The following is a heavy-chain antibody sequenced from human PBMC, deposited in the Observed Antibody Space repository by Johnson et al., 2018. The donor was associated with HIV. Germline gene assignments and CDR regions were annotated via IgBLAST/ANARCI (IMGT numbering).Heavy chain of an antibody. D-gene: IGHD1-26*01. Sequence: VQLVESGGGVVQPGRSLRLSCAASGFTFSSFAIHWVRQPTGKRLEWVSGIATTGDTYYAGSVKGRFTISRENAKNSLYLQLNSLRAGDTALYYCARGSYDGDAFDIWGQGTMVTVSS. V-gene: IGHV3-13*01. CDR3: ARGSYDGDAFDI. CDR1: GFTFSSFA. CDR2: IATTGDT. J-gene: IGHJ3*02.